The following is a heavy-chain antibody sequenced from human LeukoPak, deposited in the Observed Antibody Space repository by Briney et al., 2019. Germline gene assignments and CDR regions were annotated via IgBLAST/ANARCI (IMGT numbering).Heavy chain of an antibody. CDR1: GGTFSSYV. J-gene: IGHJ6*02. V-gene: IGHV1-69*04. D-gene: IGHD5-12*01. Sequence: ASVKVSCKASGGTFSSYVISWVRQAPGQGLEWMGRIIPILGIANYAQKFQGRVTITADKSTSTAYMELSSLRSEDTAVYYCAREVGSGYEVDYYYYGMDVWGQGTTVTVSS. CDR2: IIPILGIA. CDR3: AREVGSGYEVDYYYYGMDV.